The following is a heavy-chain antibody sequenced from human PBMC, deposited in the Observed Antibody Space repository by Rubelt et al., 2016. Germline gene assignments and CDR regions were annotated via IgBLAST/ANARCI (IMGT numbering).Heavy chain of an antibody. CDR1: GYTFTGYY. CDR3: AREGDYYYGMDV. V-gene: IGHV1-2*06. Sequence: QVQLVQSGAEVKKPGASVKVSCKASGYTFTGYYMHWVRQAPGQGLEWMGRINPNSGGTNYAQKFQGRVTMTRAKSISTAYMELGRRRSDDTAVYYCAREGDYYYGMDVWGQGTTVTVSS. CDR2: INPNSGGT. D-gene: IGHD3-16*01. J-gene: IGHJ6*02.